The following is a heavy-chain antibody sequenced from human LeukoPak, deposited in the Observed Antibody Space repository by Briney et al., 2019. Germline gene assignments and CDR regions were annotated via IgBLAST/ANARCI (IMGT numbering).Heavy chain of an antibody. J-gene: IGHJ5*02. V-gene: IGHV4-39*07. D-gene: IGHD6-19*01. CDR1: GGSISSSSYY. CDR3: VRGRYSSGWYKDKNWFDP. Sequence: SETLSLTCTVSGGSISSSSYYWGWIRQPPGKGLEWIGSIYYSGSTYYNPSLKSRVTISVDTSKNQFSLKLSSVAAADTAVYYCVRGRYSSGWYKDKNWFDPWGQGTPVTVSS. CDR2: IYYSGST.